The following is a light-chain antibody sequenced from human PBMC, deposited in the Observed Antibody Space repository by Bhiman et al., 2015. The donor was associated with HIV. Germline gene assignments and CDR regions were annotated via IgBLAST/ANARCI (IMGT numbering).Light chain of an antibody. CDR1: NSNIGSHT. CDR3: AAWDGSLNGPV. J-gene: IGLJ3*02. V-gene: IGLV1-44*01. Sequence: QSVLTQPPSASGTPGQRVTISCSGSNSNIGSHTVNWYQQFPGTAPKLLIYSNNQRPSGVPDRFSGSKSGTSASLAISGLQAEDEADYYCAAWDGSLNGPVFGGGTKLTVL. CDR2: SNN.